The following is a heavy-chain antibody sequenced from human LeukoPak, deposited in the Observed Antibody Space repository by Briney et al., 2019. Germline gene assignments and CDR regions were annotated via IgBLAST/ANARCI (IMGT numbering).Heavy chain of an antibody. J-gene: IGHJ3*02. CDR3: ARVLIAVAGSHGAFDI. V-gene: IGHV4-34*01. CDR1: GGSFSGYY. CDR2: INHSGST. D-gene: IGHD6-19*01. Sequence: KPSETLSLTCAVYGGSFSGYYWSWIRQPPGKGLEWIGEINHSGSTNYNPSLKSRVTISVDTSKNQFSLKLSSVTAADTAVYYCARVLIAVAGSHGAFDIWGQGTMVTVSS.